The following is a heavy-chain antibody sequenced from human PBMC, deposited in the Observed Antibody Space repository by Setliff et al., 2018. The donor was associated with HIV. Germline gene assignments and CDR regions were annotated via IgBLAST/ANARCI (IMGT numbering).Heavy chain of an antibody. Sequence: ASVKVSCKASGYTFIGDYMHWVRQAPGQGLELMGKIIPIFDTGNTAQKFQGRVTTTADESTSTIYLELSSLRSEDTAIYYCARDTGRWLHPTPLGYWGQGTLVTVSS. V-gene: IGHV1-69*13. CDR2: IIPIFDTG. J-gene: IGHJ4*02. CDR3: ARDTGRWLHPTPLGY. CDR1: GYTFIGDY. D-gene: IGHD6-19*01.